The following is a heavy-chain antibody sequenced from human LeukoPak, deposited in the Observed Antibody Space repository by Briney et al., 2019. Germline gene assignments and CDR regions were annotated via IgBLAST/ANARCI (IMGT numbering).Heavy chain of an antibody. CDR3: ARHRDPSGYDTSFDY. D-gene: IGHD5-12*01. Sequence: MLGESLKISCKGSGYSFTSYWIGWVRQMPGKGLEWMGIIYPGDSDTRYSPSFQGQVTISADKSISTAYLQWSSLKASDTAMYYCARHRDPSGYDTSFDYWGQGTLVTVSS. J-gene: IGHJ4*02. CDR1: GYSFTSYW. CDR2: IYPGDSDT. V-gene: IGHV5-51*01.